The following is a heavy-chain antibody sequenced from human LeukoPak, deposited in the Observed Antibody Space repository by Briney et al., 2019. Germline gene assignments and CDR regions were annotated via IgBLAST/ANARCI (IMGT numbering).Heavy chain of an antibody. Sequence: KPSETLSLTCTVSGGSISSYYWSWIRLPPGKGLEWIGYLSISGNTNYRPSLKSRVTIFGDTSKNQFFLKLSSVTAADTAVYYCARGSTGYSGYDGYLNFDYWGQGTLVTVSS. D-gene: IGHD5-12*01. CDR3: ARGSTGYSGYDGYLNFDY. CDR2: LSISGNT. CDR1: GGSISSYY. V-gene: IGHV4-59*01. J-gene: IGHJ4*02.